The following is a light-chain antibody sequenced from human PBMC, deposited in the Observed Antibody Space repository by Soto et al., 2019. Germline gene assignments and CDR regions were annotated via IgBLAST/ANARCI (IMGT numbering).Light chain of an antibody. CDR1: ESISSW. CDR3: QHYSVFPLT. Sequence: DIQMTQFPSTLSASVGDRVTITCRASESISSWLAWYQQKPGKAPKILIYKASTLQSGVPSRFTGSGSGTEFTLTISSLQPDDFATYYCQHYSVFPLTFGGGTKVEFK. CDR2: KAS. V-gene: IGKV1-5*03. J-gene: IGKJ4*01.